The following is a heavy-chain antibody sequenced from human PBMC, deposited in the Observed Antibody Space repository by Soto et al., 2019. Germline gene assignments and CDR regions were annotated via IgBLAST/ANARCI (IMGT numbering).Heavy chain of an antibody. D-gene: IGHD6-13*01. CDR2: INHSGST. Sequence: SETLSLTCAVYGGSFSGYYWSWIRQPPGKGLEWIGEINHSGSTNYNPSLKSRVTISVDTSKNQFSLKLSSVTAADKAVYYCARGPMKQQPGGPWLDHWGQGTLVT. CDR1: GGSFSGYY. V-gene: IGHV4-34*01. J-gene: IGHJ5*02. CDR3: ARGPMKQQPGGPWLDH.